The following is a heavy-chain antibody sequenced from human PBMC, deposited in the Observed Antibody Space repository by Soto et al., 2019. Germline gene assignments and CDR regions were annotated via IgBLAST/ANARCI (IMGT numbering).Heavy chain of an antibody. D-gene: IGHD1-20*01. J-gene: IGHJ6*02. CDR2: IYYSGIT. CDR3: ARYKSNYYYGMDV. CDR1: GGSISSYY. V-gene: IGHV4-59*01. Sequence: QVQLQESGPGLVKPSETLSLTCTVSGGSISSYYWSWIRQPPGKGLEWIGYIYYSGITNYNPSLNRPVTISVDTSKNQFALKLSSVTAADTAVYYCARYKSNYYYGMDVWGQGTTVTVSS.